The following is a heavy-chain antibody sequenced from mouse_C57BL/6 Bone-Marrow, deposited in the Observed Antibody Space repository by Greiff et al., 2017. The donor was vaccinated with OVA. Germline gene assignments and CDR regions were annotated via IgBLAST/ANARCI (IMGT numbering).Heavy chain of an antibody. Sequence: EVQLHQSGAELVRPGASVKLSCTASGFNIKDDYMHWVKQRPEQGLEWIGWIDPENGDTEYASKFQGKATITADTSSNTAYLQLSSLTSEDTAVYYCTTGGRSAMDYWGQGTSVTVSS. CDR3: TTGGRSAMDY. V-gene: IGHV14-4*01. J-gene: IGHJ4*01. D-gene: IGHD3-1*01. CDR1: GFNIKDDY. CDR2: IDPENGDT.